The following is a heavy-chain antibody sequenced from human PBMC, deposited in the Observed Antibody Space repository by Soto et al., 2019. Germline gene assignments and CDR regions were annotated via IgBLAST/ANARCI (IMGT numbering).Heavy chain of an antibody. CDR3: ARVLREPGAFDI. V-gene: IGHV4-31*03. CDR2: IYYSGST. Sequence: SETLSLTCTVSGGSISSGGYYWSWIRQHPGKCLEWIGYIYYSGSTYYNPSLKSRVTIXXXTXXXXXSLXLXXVTAADTAVYYCARVLREPGAFDIWGQGTMVT. J-gene: IGHJ3*02. CDR1: GGSISSGGYY.